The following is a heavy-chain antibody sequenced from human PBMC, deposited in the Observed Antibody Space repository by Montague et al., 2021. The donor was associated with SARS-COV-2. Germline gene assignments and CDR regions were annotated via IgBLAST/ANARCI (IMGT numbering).Heavy chain of an antibody. D-gene: IGHD3-10*01. J-gene: IGHJ4*02. CDR1: GDSITNHY. CDR2: MHFTGKT. V-gene: IGHV4-4*07. Sequence: SETLSLTCSVSGDSITNHYWSWIRQPAGKGLEWIGRMHFTGKTNSSSFFSSRLTMSADTSKNQFSLKLTSVAAADTAISFCARDRFDFGAGSQGTIDFWGQGTLVTVSS. CDR3: ARDRFDFGAGSQGTIDF.